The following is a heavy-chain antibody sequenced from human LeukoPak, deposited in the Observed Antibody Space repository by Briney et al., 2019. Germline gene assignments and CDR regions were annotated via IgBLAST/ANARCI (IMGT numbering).Heavy chain of an antibody. Sequence: GGSLRLSCAASGFTFDDYAMHWVRQAPGKGLVWVSRIKSDGSNTNYADSVKGRFTISRDNAKNTLHLQMNSLRAEDTAVYYCARGGYYGSGRYYFDSWGQGTLVTVSS. CDR1: GFTFDDYA. J-gene: IGHJ4*02. D-gene: IGHD3-3*01. V-gene: IGHV3-74*01. CDR2: IKSDGSNT. CDR3: ARGGYYGSGRYYFDS.